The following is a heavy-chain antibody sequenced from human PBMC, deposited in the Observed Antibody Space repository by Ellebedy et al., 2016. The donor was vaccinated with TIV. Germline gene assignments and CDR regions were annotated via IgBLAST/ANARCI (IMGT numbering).Heavy chain of an antibody. CDR3: AGGGQLGFDY. J-gene: IGHJ4*02. V-gene: IGHV3-43*01. D-gene: IGHD3-16*01. Sequence: PGGSLRLSCAASGFTFPDYTMHWVRQAPWMGLEWVSLIHWDGITTYYADSVRGRFTISRDNNKNFVYLQMNSLRGDDSAVYSCAGGGQLGFDYWGQGTLVTVSS. CDR1: GFTFPDYT. CDR2: IHWDGITT.